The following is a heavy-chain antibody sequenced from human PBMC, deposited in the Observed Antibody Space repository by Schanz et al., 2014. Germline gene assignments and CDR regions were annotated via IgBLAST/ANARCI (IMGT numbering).Heavy chain of an antibody. V-gene: IGHV1-18*04. J-gene: IGHJ4*02. D-gene: IGHD3-3*01. CDR3: ARDFSVYDYSTGYREYYFDY. Sequence: QLQLVQSGAEVKRPGASAKVTCKASGNIFTNYYIHWVRQAPGQGLEWMGWISAYNDNTNYTQKLQGRVTMTTDTSTSTAYMELRSLRSDDTAVYYCARDFSVYDYSTGYREYYFDYWGQGTLVTVSS. CDR2: ISAYNDNT. CDR1: GNIFTNYY.